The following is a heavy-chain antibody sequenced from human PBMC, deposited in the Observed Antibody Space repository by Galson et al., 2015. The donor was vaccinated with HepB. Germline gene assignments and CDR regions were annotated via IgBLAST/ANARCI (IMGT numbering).Heavy chain of an antibody. CDR2: ISYDGSNK. V-gene: IGHV3-30*03. CDR1: GFTFSSYG. J-gene: IGHJ5*02. D-gene: IGHD2-2*01. Sequence: SLRLSCAASGFTFSSYGMHWVRQAPGKGLEWVAVISYDGSNKYYADSVKGRFTISRDNAKNSLYLQMNSLRAEDTAVYYCARDGGWGCSSTSCYVFKSWFDPWGQGTLVTVSS. CDR3: ARDGGWGCSSTSCYVFKSWFDP.